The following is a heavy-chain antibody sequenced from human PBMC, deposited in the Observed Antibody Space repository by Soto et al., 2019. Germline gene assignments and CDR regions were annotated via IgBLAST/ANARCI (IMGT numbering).Heavy chain of an antibody. CDR3: VRQGIDYLHGLVDV. Sequence: QVQLQQSGPRLVKPSETLSLTCTVSSGPDRSHNWGWIRQPPGRGREWVGYVYYTGDTAYNPSLRGRVTLSADTSTNDISLSLNSVTAADTAVYYCVRQGIDYLHGLVDVWGQGTTVSVSS. CDR2: VYYTGDT. V-gene: IGHV4-59*08. CDR1: SGPDRSHN. D-gene: IGHD4-17*01. J-gene: IGHJ6*02.